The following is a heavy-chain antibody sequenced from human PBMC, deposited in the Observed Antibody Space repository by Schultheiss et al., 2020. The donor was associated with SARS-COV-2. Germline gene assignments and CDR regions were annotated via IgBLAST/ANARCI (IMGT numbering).Heavy chain of an antibody. CDR1: GYTLTGYY. D-gene: IGHD2-2*01. CDR3: AREAPGYCSSTSCYYYYMDV. J-gene: IGHJ6*03. V-gene: IGHV1-2*02. CDR2: INPNSGGT. Sequence: ASVKVSCKASGYTLTGYYVHWVRQAPGQGLEWMGWINPNSGGTNYAQKFQGRVTMTRDTSISTAYMELRSLRSDDTAVYYCAREAPGYCSSTSCYYYYMDVWGKGTTVTVSS.